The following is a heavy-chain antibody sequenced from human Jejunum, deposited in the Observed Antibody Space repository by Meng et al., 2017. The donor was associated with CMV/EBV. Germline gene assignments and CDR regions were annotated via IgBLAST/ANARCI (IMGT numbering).Heavy chain of an antibody. J-gene: IGHJ5*02. CDR1: GHTFTDDY. CDR2: IGPYNGDT. Sequence: SGHTFTDDYISWVRQAPGQGLEWLGWIGPYNGDTGSAQKFQGRVTMTWDASITTAHMELSGLTSDDTAIYNCARVRKLHQRIGWLDPWGQGTLVTVSS. CDR3: ARVRKLHQRIGWLDP. D-gene: IGHD1-7*01. V-gene: IGHV1-2*02.